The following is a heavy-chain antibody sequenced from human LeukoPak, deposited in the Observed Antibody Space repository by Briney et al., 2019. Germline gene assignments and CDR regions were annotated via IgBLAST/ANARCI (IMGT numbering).Heavy chain of an antibody. V-gene: IGHV3-7*01. CDR3: ARGDGELYYYDSSGYYVY. CDR2: IKQDGSEK. D-gene: IGHD3-22*01. J-gene: IGHJ4*02. Sequence: GGSLRLSCAASGFTFSSYWMSWVRQAPGKGLEWVANIKQDGSEKYYVDSVKGRFTISRDNAKNSLYLQMNSLRAEDTAVYYCARGDGELYYYDSSGYYVYWGQGTLVTVSS. CDR1: GFTFSSYW.